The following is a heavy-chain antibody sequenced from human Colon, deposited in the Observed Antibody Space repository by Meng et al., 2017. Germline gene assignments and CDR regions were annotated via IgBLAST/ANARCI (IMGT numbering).Heavy chain of an antibody. CDR1: GYSFRTYA. V-gene: IGHV7-4-1*02. Sequence: QVQLGQSGSELRKPGASVTVSCKASGYSFRTYAINWVRQAPGQGLQCMGWSNMYTGEPSYVEGFAGRFVFSLVISVSTAYLQISSLKAEDTAVYFCVRHNGDSDFDYWGQGTLVTVSS. D-gene: IGHD2-21*02. CDR2: SNMYTGEP. J-gene: IGHJ4*02. CDR3: VRHNGDSDFDY.